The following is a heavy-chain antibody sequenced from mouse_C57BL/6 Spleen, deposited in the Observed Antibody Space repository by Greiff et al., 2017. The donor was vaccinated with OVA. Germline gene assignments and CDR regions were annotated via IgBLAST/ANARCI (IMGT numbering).Heavy chain of an antibody. D-gene: IGHD1-1*01. Sequence: QVQLKASGAELVKPGASVKISCKASGYAFSSYWMNWVKQRPGKGLEWIGQIYPGDGDTNYNGKFKGKATLTADKSSSTAYMQLSSLTSEDSAVYFCAREVYYGSSYGYFDVWGTGTTVTVSS. CDR3: AREVYYGSSYGYFDV. CDR1: GYAFSSYW. J-gene: IGHJ1*03. V-gene: IGHV1-80*01. CDR2: IYPGDGDT.